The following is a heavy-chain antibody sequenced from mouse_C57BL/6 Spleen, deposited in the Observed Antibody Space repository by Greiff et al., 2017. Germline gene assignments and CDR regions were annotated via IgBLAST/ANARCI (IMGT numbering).Heavy chain of an antibody. CDR1: GYTFTDHT. V-gene: IGHV1-78*01. CDR3: ARCYYDYDEGSYAMDY. D-gene: IGHD2-4*01. Sequence: QVQLQQSDAELVKPGASVKISCKVSGYTFTDHTIHWMKQRPEQGLEWIGYIYPRDGSTKYNEKFKGKATLTADKSSSTAYMQLNSLTSEDSAVYFCARCYYDYDEGSYAMDYWGQGTSVTVSS. CDR2: IYPRDGST. J-gene: IGHJ4*01.